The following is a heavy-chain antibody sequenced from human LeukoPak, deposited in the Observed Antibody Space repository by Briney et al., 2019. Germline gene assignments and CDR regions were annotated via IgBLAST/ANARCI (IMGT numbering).Heavy chain of an antibody. CDR3: ARVGGYYYYYMDV. CDR2: INHSGRT. CDR1: GGSFSGYY. V-gene: IGHV4-34*01. J-gene: IGHJ6*03. D-gene: IGHD3-16*01. Sequence: SETLSLTCAVYGGSFSGYYWSWIRQPPGKGLEWIGEINHSGRTNYNPSLKSRVTISVDTSKNQFSMKLRSVTAADTAVYYCARVGGYYYYYMDVWGKGTTVTVSS.